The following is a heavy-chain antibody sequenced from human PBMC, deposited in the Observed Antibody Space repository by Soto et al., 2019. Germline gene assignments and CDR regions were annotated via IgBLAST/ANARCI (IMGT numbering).Heavy chain of an antibody. CDR3: ETGQLGNYFDP. CDR1: GYSLTELS. J-gene: IGHJ5*02. Sequence: ASVKVSCKVSGYSLTELSMHWVRQVPGKGPEWMGGFVPEDGKTIYAQKFQGRVTMTEDTSTDTAYMELTSLRSADTAVYYCETGQLGNYFDPGGQGTLVTVSS. V-gene: IGHV1-24*01. D-gene: IGHD1-26*01. CDR2: FVPEDGKT.